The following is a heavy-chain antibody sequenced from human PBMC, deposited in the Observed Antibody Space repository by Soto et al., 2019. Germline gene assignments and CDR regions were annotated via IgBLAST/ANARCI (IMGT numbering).Heavy chain of an antibody. D-gene: IGHD6-6*01. CDR3: ARDHGLAWAVRPANYYYAMDV. J-gene: IGHJ6*02. CDR1: GFTFTDYA. CDR2: ISPYSGNT. V-gene: IGHV1-18*04. Sequence: QAQLAQSGPELKNPGASVKVSCKASGFTFTDYAISWVRQAPGQGFQWVGWISPYSGNTTSAENFVDRVTMTTDTSRKTAYLELRSHRSDDTAVYYCARDHGLAWAVRPANYYYAMDVWGQGTTVTVSS.